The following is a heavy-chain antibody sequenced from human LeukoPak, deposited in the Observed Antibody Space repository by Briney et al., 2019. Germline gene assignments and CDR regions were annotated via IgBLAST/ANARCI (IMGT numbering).Heavy chain of an antibody. D-gene: IGHD6-13*01. Sequence: SQTLSLTCTVSGGSISSGSYYWSWIRQPAGKGLEWIGRIYTSGSTNYNPSLKSRVTISVDTSKNQFSLKLSSVTAADTAVYYSARVSVAAALGVDYWGQGTLVTVSS. V-gene: IGHV4-61*02. CDR1: GGSISSGSYY. CDR2: IYTSGST. CDR3: ARVSVAAALGVDY. J-gene: IGHJ4*02.